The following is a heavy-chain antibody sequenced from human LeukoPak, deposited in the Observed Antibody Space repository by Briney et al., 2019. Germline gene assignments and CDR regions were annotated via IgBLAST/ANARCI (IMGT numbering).Heavy chain of an antibody. D-gene: IGHD1-20*01. CDR1: GYTFTSYD. Sequence: ASVKVSCKASGYTFTSYDINWVRQATGQGPEWMGWMNPNSGNTGYAQKFQGRVTMTRNTSISTAYMELSSLRSEDTAVYYCARGSNWNYYYYGMDVWGRGTTVTVSS. V-gene: IGHV1-8*01. J-gene: IGHJ6*02. CDR3: ARGSNWNYYYYGMDV. CDR2: MNPNSGNT.